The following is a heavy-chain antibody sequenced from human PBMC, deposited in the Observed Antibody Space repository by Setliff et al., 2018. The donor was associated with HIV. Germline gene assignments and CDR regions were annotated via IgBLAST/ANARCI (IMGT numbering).Heavy chain of an antibody. V-gene: IGHV3-48*04. CDR1: GFSFSSYS. D-gene: IGHD3-3*02. J-gene: IGHJ6*02. Sequence: GGSLRLSCATSGFSFSSYSMNWVRQAPGKGLEWVSYISSTGTTVYSADSMKGRLTISRDNAKNSLFLEMHSLTAEDTAVYYCATDISYLGMDVWGQGTTVTVSS. CDR3: ATDISYLGMDV. CDR2: ISSTGTTV.